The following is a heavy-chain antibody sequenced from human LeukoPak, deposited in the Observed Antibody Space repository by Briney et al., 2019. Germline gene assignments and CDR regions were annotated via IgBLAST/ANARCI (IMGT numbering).Heavy chain of an antibody. D-gene: IGHD3-10*01. CDR2: IYYSGNT. J-gene: IGHJ5*02. Sequence: SETLSLTCTVSSGSINRSGYFWGWIRQPPGKGLEWIGNIYYSGNTSYSPSLKSRVTISVDTSKNQFSLRLTSVTAADTAVYFCARSPLLLSFGEFSQGWFDPWGHGTLVTVSS. CDR3: ARSPLLLSFGEFSQGWFDP. CDR1: SGSINRSGYF. V-gene: IGHV4-39*01.